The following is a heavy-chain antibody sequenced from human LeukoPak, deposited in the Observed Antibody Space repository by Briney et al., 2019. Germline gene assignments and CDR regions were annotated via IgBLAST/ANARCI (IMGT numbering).Heavy chain of an antibody. J-gene: IGHJ4*01. D-gene: IGHD6-19*01. V-gene: IGHV3-23*01. CDR2: IGGDSST. CDR1: GFTLSSYA. Sequence: GGSLRLSCEASGFTLSSYALSWVRQAPGKGLEWVAAIGGDSSTYYTGSVRGRFTISRDNSKNTVYLQMSSLRVEDTAVYYCAKKGSYSSGWYGGHYFDSWGQGTLVTVSS. CDR3: AKKGSYSSGWYGGHYFDS.